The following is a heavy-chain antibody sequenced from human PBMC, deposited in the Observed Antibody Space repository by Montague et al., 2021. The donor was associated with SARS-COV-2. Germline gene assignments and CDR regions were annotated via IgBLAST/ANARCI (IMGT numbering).Heavy chain of an antibody. Sequence: SETLSLTCAVHGSSFSGYYWNWIRQSPGKGLEWIGEINHGGSTKFSPSLKGRLTISTDTSKNQFFLKLTSVAAADTAVYYCARLRDGVVPSPILGVGPFHSYYYMDVWGRGTPVTVSS. J-gene: IGHJ6*03. CDR3: ARLRDGVVPSPILGVGPFHSYYYMDV. CDR1: GSSFSGYY. V-gene: IGHV4-34*01. CDR2: INHGGST. D-gene: IGHD3-10*01.